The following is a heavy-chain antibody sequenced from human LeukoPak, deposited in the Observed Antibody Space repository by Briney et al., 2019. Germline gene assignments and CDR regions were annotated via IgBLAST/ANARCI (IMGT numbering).Heavy chain of an antibody. CDR3: ARDGSAVAGILNWFDP. CDR1: GFTFSIYA. J-gene: IGHJ5*02. Sequence: GGSLRLSCAASGFTFSIYAMTWVRQAPGKGLEWVSTISGSGDTIYYADSVKGRFTISRDNSKNTLYLQMNSLRAEDTALYYCARDGSAVAGILNWFDPWGQGTLVTVSS. CDR2: ISGSGDTI. V-gene: IGHV3-23*01. D-gene: IGHD6-19*01.